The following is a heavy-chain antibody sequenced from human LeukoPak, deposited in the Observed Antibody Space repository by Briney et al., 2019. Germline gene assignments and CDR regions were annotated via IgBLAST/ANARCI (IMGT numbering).Heavy chain of an antibody. CDR2: IYYSGST. J-gene: IGHJ4*02. CDR1: GGSISSSSYY. V-gene: IGHV4-39*01. Sequence: SEILSLTCTVSGGSISSSSYYWGWIRQPPGKGLEWIGSIYYSGSTYYNPSLKSRVTISVDTSKNQFSLKLSSVTAADTAVYYCARHPETRGSVLFDYWGQGTLVTVSS. D-gene: IGHD2-8*01. CDR3: ARHPETRGSVLFDY.